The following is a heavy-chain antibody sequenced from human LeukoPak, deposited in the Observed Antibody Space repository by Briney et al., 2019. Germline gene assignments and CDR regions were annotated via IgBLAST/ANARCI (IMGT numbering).Heavy chain of an antibody. CDR3: ARRATDTFGAFDI. V-gene: IGHV3-48*04. CDR1: GFTFSTYS. CDR2: ISISSSTI. J-gene: IGHJ3*02. Sequence: PGGSLRLSCAASGFTFSTYSMDWVRQTPGKGLEWVACISISSSTIYYADSVKGRFTISRDNAKDSLYLQMNSLRVEDTAVYYCARRATDTFGAFDIWGQGTMVTVSS. D-gene: IGHD3-16*01.